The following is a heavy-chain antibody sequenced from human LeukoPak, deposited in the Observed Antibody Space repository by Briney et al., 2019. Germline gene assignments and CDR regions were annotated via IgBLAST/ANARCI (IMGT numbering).Heavy chain of an antibody. CDR3: ARDFSSYDFWSGYPAWYYGMDV. CDR2: ISYDGSNK. V-gene: IGHV3-30-3*01. D-gene: IGHD3-3*01. J-gene: IGHJ6*02. Sequence: PGGSLRLSCAASGFTFSSYAMHWVRQAPGKGLEWVAVISYDGSNKYYADSVMGRFTISRDNSKNTLYLQMNSLRAEDTAVYYCARDFSSYDFWSGYPAWYYGMDVWGQGTTVTVSS. CDR1: GFTFSSYA.